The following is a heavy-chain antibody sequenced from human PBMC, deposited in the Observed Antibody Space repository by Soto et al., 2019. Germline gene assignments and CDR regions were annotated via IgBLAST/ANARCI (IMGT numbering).Heavy chain of an antibody. CDR3: AKRDSGSGRSPPLINY. Sequence: EVQLLESGGGLVQPGGSLRLSCAASGFTFSSYSMNWVRQAPGKGLEWVATVGGGGENTFYADSVKGPFTISRDDSQNTLHTQMHTPRPEDQAVYSCAKRDSGSGRSPPLINYWGQGTLVTVAS. CDR2: VGGGGENT. V-gene: IGHV3-23*01. J-gene: IGHJ4*02. CDR1: GFTFSSYS. D-gene: IGHD3-10*01.